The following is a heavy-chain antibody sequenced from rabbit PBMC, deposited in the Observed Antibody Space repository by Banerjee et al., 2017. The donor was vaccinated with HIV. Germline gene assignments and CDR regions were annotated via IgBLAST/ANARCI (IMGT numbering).Heavy chain of an antibody. CDR3: ARDYAGIVYRDVIL. CDR1: GFSFGSSYY. CDR2: IYAGSSGST. Sequence: QSLEESWGDLVKPGASLTLTCTASGFSFGSSYYMCWVRQAPGKGLEWIACIYAGSSGSTYYASWAKGRFTISKTSSTTVTLQMTSLTAADTATYFCARDYAGIVYRDVILWGPGTLVTVS. V-gene: IGHV1S40*01. D-gene: IGHD4-2*01. J-gene: IGHJ6*01.